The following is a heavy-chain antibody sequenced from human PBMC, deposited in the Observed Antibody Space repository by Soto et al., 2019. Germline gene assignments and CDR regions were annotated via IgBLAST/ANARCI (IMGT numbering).Heavy chain of an antibody. D-gene: IGHD1-26*01. V-gene: IGHV3-30*18. CDR3: AKDRLRGGFLTTATTNGMDV. J-gene: IGHJ6*02. CDR1: GFTFSSYG. Sequence: LRLSCAASGFTFSSYGMHWVRQAPGKGLEWMSLISYDGSNKYYVDSVKGRFTISRDNSKNTLFLQMNSLRAGDTAVYYCAKDRLRGGFLTTATTNGMDVWGQGPTVTVYS. CDR2: ISYDGSNK.